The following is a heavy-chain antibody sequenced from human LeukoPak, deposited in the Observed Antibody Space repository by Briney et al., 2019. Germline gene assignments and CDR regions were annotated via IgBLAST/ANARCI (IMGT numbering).Heavy chain of an antibody. CDR2: INHSGST. D-gene: IGHD3-10*01. CDR3: ARAVGITMVRGVIIIPPSLDY. Sequence: PSETLSLTCAVYGGSFSGYYWSWIRQPPGKGLEWIGEINHSGSTNYNPSLKSRVTISVDTSKNQFSLKLSSVTAADTAVYYCARAVGITMVRGVIIIPPSLDYWGQGTLVTVSS. J-gene: IGHJ4*02. CDR1: GGSFSGYY. V-gene: IGHV4-34*01.